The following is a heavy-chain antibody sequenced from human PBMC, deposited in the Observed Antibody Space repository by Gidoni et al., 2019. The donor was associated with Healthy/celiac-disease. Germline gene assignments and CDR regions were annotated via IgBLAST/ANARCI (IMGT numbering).Heavy chain of an antibody. D-gene: IGHD6-13*01. CDR3: ARHRFVYSSSWDLRAEYFQH. V-gene: IGHV5-10-1*03. J-gene: IGHJ1*01. CDR2: IDPSDSYT. Sequence: EVQLVQSGAEVNKPGDSLRISCKGSGSSFTSYWITWVRQMPGKGLEWMGRIDPSDSYTNYSPSFQGHVTIAADKSISTAYLQWSSLKASDTAMYYCARHRFVYSSSWDLRAEYFQHWGQGTLVTVSS. CDR1: GSSFTSYW.